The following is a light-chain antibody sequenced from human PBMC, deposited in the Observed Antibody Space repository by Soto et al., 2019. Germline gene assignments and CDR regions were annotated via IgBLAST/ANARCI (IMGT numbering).Light chain of an antibody. CDR3: QQYGSSRTWT. V-gene: IGKV3-20*01. J-gene: IGKJ1*01. CDR2: GAS. CDR1: QSVSSSY. Sequence: EIVLTQSPGTLSLSPGERATLSCRASQSVSSSYLAWYPQKPGQAPRLLIYGASSRATGIPDRFSGSGSGTDFTLTISRLEPEDFAVYYCQQYGSSRTWTFGQGTKVEIK.